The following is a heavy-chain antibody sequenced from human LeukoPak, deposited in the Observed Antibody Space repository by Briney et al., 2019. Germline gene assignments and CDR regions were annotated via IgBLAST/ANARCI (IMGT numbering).Heavy chain of an antibody. J-gene: IGHJ4*02. D-gene: IGHD6-19*01. CDR1: GYTFTSYG. V-gene: IGHV1-18*01. CDR3: ARDTNGGYSSGLIDY. CDR2: ISAYNGNT. Sequence: ASVKVSCKASGYTFTSYGISWVRQAPGQGLEWMGWISAYNGNTNYAQKLQGRVTMTTDTSTNTAYMELRSLRSDDTAVYYCARDTNGGYSSGLIDYWGQGTLVTVSS.